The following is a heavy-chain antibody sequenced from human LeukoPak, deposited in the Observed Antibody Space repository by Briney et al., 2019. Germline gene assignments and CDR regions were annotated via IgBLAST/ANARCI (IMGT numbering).Heavy chain of an antibody. CDR3: ARGNHIYGDQSLDT. D-gene: IGHD2-21*02. Sequence: GGSLRLSCVGSGFSFGAHAMHWVRQIPGKGLEWVSVTSFDSRSKHYADSVEGRFTISRDNPKKTLYLQMSDLREEDTAMYFCARGNHIYGDQSLDTWGQGTLLTVSS. CDR1: GFSFGAHA. J-gene: IGHJ5*02. V-gene: IGHV3-30*04. CDR2: TSFDSRSK.